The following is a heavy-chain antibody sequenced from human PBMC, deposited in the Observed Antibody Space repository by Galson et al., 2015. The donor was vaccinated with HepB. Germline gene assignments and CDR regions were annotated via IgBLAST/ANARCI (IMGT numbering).Heavy chain of an antibody. D-gene: IGHD3-22*01. J-gene: IGHJ4*02. Sequence: SLRLSCAASGFTFDDYAMHWVRHAPGKGLEWVSGISWNSGSIGYADSVKGRFTISRDNAKNSLCLQMNSLRAEDTALYYCANGYHYWGQGTLVTVSS. CDR3: ANGYHY. CDR2: ISWNSGSI. CDR1: GFTFDDYA. V-gene: IGHV3-9*01.